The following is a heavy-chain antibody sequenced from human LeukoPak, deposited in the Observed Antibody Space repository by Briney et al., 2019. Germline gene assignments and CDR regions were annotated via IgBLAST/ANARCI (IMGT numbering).Heavy chain of an antibody. D-gene: IGHD6-19*01. V-gene: IGHV7-4-1*02. CDR3: ASARFGEYQSPGYSSGWPFDY. CDR2: INTNTGNP. J-gene: IGHJ4*02. CDR1: GYTFTSYA. Sequence: ASVKVSCKASGYTFTSYAMNWVRQAPGQGLEWMGWINTNTGNPTYAQGFTGRFVFSLDTSVSTAYLQISSLKAEDTAVYYCASARFGEYQSPGYSSGWPFDYWGQGTLVTASS.